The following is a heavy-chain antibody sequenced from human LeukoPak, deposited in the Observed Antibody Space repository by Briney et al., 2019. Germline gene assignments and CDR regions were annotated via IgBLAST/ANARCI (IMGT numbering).Heavy chain of an antibody. CDR3: AKDQSGGYSYASFDY. D-gene: IGHD5-18*01. Sequence: GGSLRLSCAASGFTFSNYAMSWVRQAPGKGLEWASAISGSGGRTYYADSVKGRFTSSRDNSKNTLYLQMNSLRAEDTAVYYCAKDQSGGYSYASFDYWGQGTLVTVSS. CDR2: ISGSGGRT. J-gene: IGHJ4*02. V-gene: IGHV3-23*01. CDR1: GFTFSNYA.